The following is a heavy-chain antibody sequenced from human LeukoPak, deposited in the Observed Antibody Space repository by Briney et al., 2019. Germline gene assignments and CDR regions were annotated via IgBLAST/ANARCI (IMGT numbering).Heavy chain of an antibody. CDR3: ASRLKNPSDYGLSKYYFDS. J-gene: IGHJ4*02. CDR1: GFTFSNYA. CDR2: ISGNGGRT. V-gene: IGHV3-23*01. D-gene: IGHD4-17*01. Sequence: GGSLRLSCEASGFTFSNYAMSWVRQAPGQGLEWVSAISGNGGRTYYADSVKGRFTISRDNSKNTLYLQMNSLGAEDTAVYYCASRLKNPSDYGLSKYYFDSWGQGTLVTVSS.